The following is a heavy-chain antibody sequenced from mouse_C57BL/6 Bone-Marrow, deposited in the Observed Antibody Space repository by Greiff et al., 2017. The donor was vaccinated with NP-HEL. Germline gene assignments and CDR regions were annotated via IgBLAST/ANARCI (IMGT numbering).Heavy chain of an antibody. D-gene: IGHD2-4*01. V-gene: IGHV1-82*01. CDR2: IYPGDGDT. Sequence: VQLQQSGPELVKPGASVKISCKASGYAFSSSWMNWVKQRPGKGLEWIGRIYPGDGDTNYNGKFKGKATLTADKSSSTAYMQLSSLTSEDSAVYFCARKIYYDPYWYFDVWGTGTTVTVSS. J-gene: IGHJ1*03. CDR1: GYAFSSSW. CDR3: ARKIYYDPYWYFDV.